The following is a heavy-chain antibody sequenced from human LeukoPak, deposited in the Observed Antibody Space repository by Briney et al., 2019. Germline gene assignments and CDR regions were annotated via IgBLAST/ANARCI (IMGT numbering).Heavy chain of an antibody. CDR3: ARGYLYFDY. Sequence: PGGSLRLSCAASGLTFNTDTMNWVRRAPGKGLEWVAYISTSSSTIYYADSVKGRFTISRDNAKNSLYLQMHSLRDEDTAVYYCARGYLYFDYWGQGTLVTVSS. V-gene: IGHV3-48*02. J-gene: IGHJ4*02. CDR1: GLTFNTDT. CDR2: ISTSSSTI. D-gene: IGHD2-2*01.